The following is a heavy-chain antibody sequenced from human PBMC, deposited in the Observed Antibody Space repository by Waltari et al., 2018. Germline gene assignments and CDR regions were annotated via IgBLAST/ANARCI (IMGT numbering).Heavy chain of an antibody. V-gene: IGHV1-18*01. D-gene: IGHD6-19*01. Sequence: QVQLVQSGEEVKKQGASVKVSCKASGYTFTSYGISWVRPAPGQGLEWMGWISAYNGNTNYAQKLQGRVTMTTDTSTSTAYMELRSLRSDDTAVYYCARGVPGWSRDGFADYWGQGTLVTVSS. CDR1: GYTFTSYG. CDR2: ISAYNGNT. CDR3: ARGVPGWSRDGFADY. J-gene: IGHJ4*02.